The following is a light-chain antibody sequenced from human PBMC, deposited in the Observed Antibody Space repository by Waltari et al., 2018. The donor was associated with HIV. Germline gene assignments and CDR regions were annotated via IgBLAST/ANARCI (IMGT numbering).Light chain of an antibody. Sequence: QSVLTQPPSVSATPGQTVTIPCSGSSSNIATNYVSWYQHFPGTVPKVLIYDNHKRSSGIPDRFSGSKSGTSATLDISGLQTGDEAHYYCGTWDTSLSAWIFGTGTKVTVL. CDR2: DNH. J-gene: IGLJ1*01. V-gene: IGLV1-51*01. CDR3: GTWDTSLSAWI. CDR1: SSNIATNY.